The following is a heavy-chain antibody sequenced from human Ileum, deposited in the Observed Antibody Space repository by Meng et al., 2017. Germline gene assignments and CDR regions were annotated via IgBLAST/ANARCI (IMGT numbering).Heavy chain of an antibody. CDR3: ARDWDWVVWDY. J-gene: IGHJ4*02. Sequence: VQPRCALSLPLAASGCSIRNDMMRWLPHAPGTGLAWVTQIHPDGKDTDHADSVKGRFTIARDNAKSTLYLEMNSLRAEDAAVYYCARDWDWVVWDYWGQGTLVTVSS. CDR1: GCSIRNDM. CDR2: IHPDGKDT. D-gene: IGHD3/OR15-3a*01. V-gene: IGHV3-74*01.